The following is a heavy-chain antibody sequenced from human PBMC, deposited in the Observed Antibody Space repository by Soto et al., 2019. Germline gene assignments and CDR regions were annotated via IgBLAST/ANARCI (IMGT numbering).Heavy chain of an antibody. CDR1: GFVFSSYT. CDR2: ITYDGSNQ. D-gene: IGHD1-26*01. CDR3: ARAPSGSYPEFDY. Sequence: LRLSCAASGFVFSSYTMHWVRQAPGKGLEWVGVITYDGSNQYYADSVKGRFTISRDNSRNMLFLQMNSLRPDDTAVYYCARAPSGSYPEFDYWGQGTLVTVSS. J-gene: IGHJ4*02. V-gene: IGHV3-30-3*01.